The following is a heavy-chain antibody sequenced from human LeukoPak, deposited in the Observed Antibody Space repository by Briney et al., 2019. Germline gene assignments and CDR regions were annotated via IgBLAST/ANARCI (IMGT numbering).Heavy chain of an antibody. CDR3: ARATITMMVGIPADAFDI. D-gene: IGHD3-22*01. Sequence: ASETLSLTCTVSGGSISSYHWSWIRQPPGKGLEWIGYIYYSGNTYYNPSLKSRVTISVDTSKKQFSLKLGSVTAADTAVYYCARATITMMVGIPADAFDIWGQGTMVTVSS. V-gene: IGHV4-59*08. CDR1: GGSISSYH. J-gene: IGHJ3*02. CDR2: IYYSGNT.